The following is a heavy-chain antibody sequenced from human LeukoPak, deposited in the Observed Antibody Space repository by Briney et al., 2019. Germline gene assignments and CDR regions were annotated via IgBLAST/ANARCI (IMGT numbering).Heavy chain of an antibody. CDR2: ISWDGGYT. Sequence: TGGSLRLSCAASGFTFDDYTMHWVRQAPGKGLEWVSLISWDGGYTYYVDSVKGRFTISRDDSKNSLYLQMNSLRTEDTALYYCAKDVGGYKGLDYWGQGTLVTVSS. CDR3: AKDVGGYKGLDY. D-gene: IGHD3-22*01. CDR1: GFTFDDYT. V-gene: IGHV3-43*01. J-gene: IGHJ4*02.